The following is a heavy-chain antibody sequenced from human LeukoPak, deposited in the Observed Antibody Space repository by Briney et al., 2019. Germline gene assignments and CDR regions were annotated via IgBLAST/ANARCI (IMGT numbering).Heavy chain of an antibody. CDR1: LGTFSSYA. CDR3: ASLTMVRGRHYYYYMDV. D-gene: IGHD3-10*01. Sequence: SVKVSCKASLGTFSSYAISWVRQAPGQGLEWMGGIIPIFGTANYAQKLQGRVTITTDESTSTAYMELSSLRSEETAVYYCASLTMVRGRHYYYYMDVWGKGTTVTVSS. J-gene: IGHJ6*03. CDR2: IIPIFGTA. V-gene: IGHV1-69*05.